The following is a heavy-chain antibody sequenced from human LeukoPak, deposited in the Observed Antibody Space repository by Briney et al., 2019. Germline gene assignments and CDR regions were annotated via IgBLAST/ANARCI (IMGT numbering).Heavy chain of an antibody. CDR2: IYYSGST. D-gene: IGHD4-11*01. J-gene: IGHJ4*02. CDR3: ARHQYDSNFDY. V-gene: IGHV4-39*01. Sequence: SETLSLTCTVSGGSISSSSYYWGWIRQPPGKGLEWIGSIYYSGSTYYNPSLKSRVTISVDTSKNQFPLKLSPVTAADTAVYYCARHQYDSNFDYWGQGTLVTVSS. CDR1: GGSISSSSYY.